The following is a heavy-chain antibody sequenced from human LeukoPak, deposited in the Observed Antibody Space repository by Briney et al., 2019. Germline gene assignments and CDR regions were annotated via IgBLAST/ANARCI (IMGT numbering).Heavy chain of an antibody. CDR1: GFSVSLNY. V-gene: IGHV3-53*01. CDR3: ARVGDHFHWYLDL. CDR2: LYSGSDT. Sequence: TGGSLRLSCAASGFSVSLNYMNWVRQAPGKGLEWVSILYSGSDTYYADSVKGRFTISRDSSKNMLFLHMNSPRAEDTAVYYCARVGDHFHWYLDLWGRGTLVTVSS. J-gene: IGHJ2*01. D-gene: IGHD3-3*02.